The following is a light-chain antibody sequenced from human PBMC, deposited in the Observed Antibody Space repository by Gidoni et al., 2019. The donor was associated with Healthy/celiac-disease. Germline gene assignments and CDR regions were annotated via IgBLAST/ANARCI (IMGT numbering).Light chain of an antibody. Sequence: DIQMTQSPSTLSASVGDRVTITCRASQSMSSWLAWYQQKPGKAPKLLIYKASSLESGVPSRFSGSGSGTEFTLTISSLQPDDFATYYCQQYNSYPWTFXQGTKVEIK. CDR3: QQYNSYPWT. CDR2: KAS. CDR1: QSMSSW. J-gene: IGKJ1*01. V-gene: IGKV1-5*03.